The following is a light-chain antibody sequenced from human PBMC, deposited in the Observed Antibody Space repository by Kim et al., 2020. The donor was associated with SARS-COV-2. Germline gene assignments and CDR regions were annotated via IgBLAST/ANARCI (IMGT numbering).Light chain of an antibody. CDR3: QESYSTMYT. CDR1: QSISTY. J-gene: IGKJ2*01. V-gene: IGKV1-39*01. CDR2: TAS. Sequence: SASVGYRVTIPCRASQSISTYLHWYQHKPGKVPKLLISTASSLQSGVPSRFSGSGSGTDFTLTISSLQPEDFATYHCQESYSTMYTFGQGTKLEI.